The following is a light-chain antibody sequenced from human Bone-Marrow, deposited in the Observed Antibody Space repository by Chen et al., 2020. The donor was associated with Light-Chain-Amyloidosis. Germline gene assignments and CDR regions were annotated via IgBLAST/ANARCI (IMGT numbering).Light chain of an antibody. J-gene: IGLJ2*01. CDR3: QSADSSGTYEVI. CDR2: RDT. Sequence: SYDLPQPPSVSVSPGQTARSTCSGDDFPTKYAYWYQQKPGQAPVLVIHRDTERPSAISERFSGSSSGTTATLTISGVQAEDEADYHCQSADSSGTYEVIFGGGTKLTVL. V-gene: IGLV3-25*03. CDR1: DFPTKY.